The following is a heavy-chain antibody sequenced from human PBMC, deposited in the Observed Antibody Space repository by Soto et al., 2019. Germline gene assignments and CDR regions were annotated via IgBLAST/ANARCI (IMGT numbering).Heavy chain of an antibody. V-gene: IGHV1-3*05. CDR3: ARAVAVAADFDY. D-gene: IGHD6-19*01. CDR1: GYPFTGYA. CDR2: INAGNGNT. J-gene: IGHJ4*02. Sequence: QVQLVQSGAEEKKPGASVKVSCKASGYPFTGYAMHWVSQAPGQRLECMGWINAGNGNTKYSQKFKGRVTITRDTSASAAYMELSRLRSQDTAVDYCARAVAVAADFDYLGQGTLVTVSS.